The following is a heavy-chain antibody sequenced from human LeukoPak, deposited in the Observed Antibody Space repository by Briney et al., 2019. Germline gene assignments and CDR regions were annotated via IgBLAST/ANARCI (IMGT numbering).Heavy chain of an antibody. Sequence: ASVKVSCKASGYTFTSYAMNWVRQAPGQGLEWMGWINTNTGNPTYAQGFTGRFVFSLDTSVSTAYLQISSLKAEDTAVYYCARVVVAATLGWFDPWGQGTLVTVSS. CDR2: INTNTGNP. CDR3: ARVVVAATLGWFDP. D-gene: IGHD2-15*01. V-gene: IGHV7-4-1*02. CDR1: GYTFTSYA. J-gene: IGHJ5*02.